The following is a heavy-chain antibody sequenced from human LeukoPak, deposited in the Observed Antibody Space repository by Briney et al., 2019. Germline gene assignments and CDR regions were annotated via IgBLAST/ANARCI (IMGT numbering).Heavy chain of an antibody. CDR3: ASGYSYGYDHAFDI. CDR2: IWYDGSNK. CDR1: GFTFSSYG. Sequence: PGRSLRLSCAASGFTFSSYGMHWVRQAPGKGLEWVAVIWYDGSNKYYADSVKGRFTISRDNSKNTLYLQMNSLRAEDTAVYYCASGYSYGYDHAFDIWGQGTMVTVSS. V-gene: IGHV3-33*01. D-gene: IGHD5-18*01. J-gene: IGHJ3*02.